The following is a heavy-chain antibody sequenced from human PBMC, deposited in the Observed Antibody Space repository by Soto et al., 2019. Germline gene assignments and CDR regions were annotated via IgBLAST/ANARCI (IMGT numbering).Heavy chain of an antibody. CDR2: IYYSGST. D-gene: IGHD5-12*01. Sequence: SVPLPVTCTFSFGSISSYYWSWIRQPPGKGLEWIGYIYYSGSTNYNPSLKSRVTISVDTSKNQFSLKLSSVTAADTAVYYCARGEMATPRAWGQGTLVTVSS. CDR1: FGSISSYY. CDR3: ARGEMATPRA. J-gene: IGHJ4*02. V-gene: IGHV4-59*01.